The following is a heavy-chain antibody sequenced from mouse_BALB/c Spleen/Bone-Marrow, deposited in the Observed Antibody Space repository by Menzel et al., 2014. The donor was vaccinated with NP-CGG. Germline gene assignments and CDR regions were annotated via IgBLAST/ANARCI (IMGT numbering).Heavy chain of an antibody. V-gene: IGHV1S81*02. CDR2: INPSNGGT. D-gene: IGHD2-13*01. Sequence: SGAELVKPGASVKLSCKASGYTFTGYYMYWVKQRPGQGLEWIGEINPSNGGTNFNEKFKSKATLTVDKSSSTAYMQLSSLTSEDSAVYYCTRRLLYYAMDYWGQGTSVTVSS. CDR1: GYTFTGYY. J-gene: IGHJ4*01. CDR3: TRRLLYYAMDY.